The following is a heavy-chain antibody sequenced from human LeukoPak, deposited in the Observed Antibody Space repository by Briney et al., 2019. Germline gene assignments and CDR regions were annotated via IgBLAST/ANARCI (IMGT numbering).Heavy chain of an antibody. Sequence: GGSLRLSCEPSGFPFSSYWMLWVRQAPGKGLVWVSRISGDGTIKAYADFVRGRFIVSRDNTKNILYLQMNSLKVKDTATYFCSRSQFDYWGQGVLVTVSS. CDR2: ISGDGTIK. V-gene: IGHV3-74*03. CDR3: SRSQFDY. J-gene: IGHJ4*02. CDR1: GFPFSSYW.